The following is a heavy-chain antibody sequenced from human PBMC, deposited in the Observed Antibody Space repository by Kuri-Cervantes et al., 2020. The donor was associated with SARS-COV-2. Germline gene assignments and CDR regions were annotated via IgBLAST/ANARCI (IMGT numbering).Heavy chain of an antibody. V-gene: IGHV4-59*05. J-gene: IGHJ4*02. CDR1: GGSISSYY. Sequence: ESLKISCTVSGGSISSYYWSWIRQPPGKGLEWIGSIYYSGSTYYNPSLKSRVTISVDTSKNQFSLKLSSVTAADTAVYYCARHELELRSPDYWGQGTLVTVSS. CDR3: ARHELELRSPDY. CDR2: IYYSGST. D-gene: IGHD1-7*01.